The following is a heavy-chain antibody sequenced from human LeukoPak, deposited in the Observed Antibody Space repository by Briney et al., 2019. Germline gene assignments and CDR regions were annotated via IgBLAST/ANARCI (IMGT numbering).Heavy chain of an antibody. D-gene: IGHD3-16*02. J-gene: IGHJ3*02. V-gene: IGHV4-59*01. Sequence: PSETLSLTCTVSGGSISSYYWSWIRQPPGKGLEWIGYIYYSGSTNYNPSLKSRVTISVDTSKNQFSLKLSSVTAADTAVYYCARGHRILDAFDIWGQGTMVTVSS. CDR1: GGSISSYY. CDR2: IYYSGST. CDR3: ARGHRILDAFDI.